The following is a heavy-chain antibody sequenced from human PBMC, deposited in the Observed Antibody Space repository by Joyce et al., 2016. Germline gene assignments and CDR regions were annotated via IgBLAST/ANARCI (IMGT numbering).Heavy chain of an antibody. J-gene: IGHJ4*02. CDR1: GGPFRGFL. Sequence: QVQLQQWGAGLLKPSETLSLTCGVNGGPFRGFLWTWVRQPPGEGLQWIGDVNTSGATNYNPSLKSRVTISVDTSKNQFSLTLTSITAADTVMYYCARSQWLAPLMYWGQGSLVAVSS. D-gene: IGHD6-19*01. CDR2: VNTSGAT. CDR3: ARSQWLAPLMY. V-gene: IGHV4-34*02.